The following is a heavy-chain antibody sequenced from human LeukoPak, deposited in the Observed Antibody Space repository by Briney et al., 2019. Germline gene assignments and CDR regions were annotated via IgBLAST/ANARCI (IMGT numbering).Heavy chain of an antibody. CDR2: IVVGSGNT. J-gene: IGHJ4*02. CDR1: GFTFTSSA. D-gene: IGHD3-10*01. Sequence: ASVKVSCKASGFTFTSSAVQWVRQARGQRREGIGWIVVGSGNTNYAQKFQERVTITRDMSTSTAYMELSSLRSEDTAVYYCAADYGSGSYVDFDYWGQGTLVTVSS. V-gene: IGHV1-58*01. CDR3: AADYGSGSYVDFDY.